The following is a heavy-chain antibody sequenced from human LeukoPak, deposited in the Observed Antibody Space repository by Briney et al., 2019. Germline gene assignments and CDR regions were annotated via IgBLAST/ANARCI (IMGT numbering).Heavy chain of an antibody. CDR2: INHSGST. CDR3: ARGRRPVTFGGVIARYYFVY. Sequence: PSETLSLTCAVYGGSFSGYYWSWIRQPPGRGLEWIGEINHSGSTNYNPSLKSRVTISVDTSKNQFSLKLSSVTAADTAVYYCARGRRPVTFGGVIARYYFVYWGQGTLVTVSS. J-gene: IGHJ4*02. D-gene: IGHD3-16*02. CDR1: GGSFSGYY. V-gene: IGHV4-34*01.